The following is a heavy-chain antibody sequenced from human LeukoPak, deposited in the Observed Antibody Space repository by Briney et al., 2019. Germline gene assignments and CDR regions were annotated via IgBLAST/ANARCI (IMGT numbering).Heavy chain of an antibody. CDR3: ARYGYSYGYPGYYYYMDV. V-gene: IGHV4-39*07. CDR1: GGSISSSSYY. J-gene: IGHJ6*03. CDR2: IYYSGST. D-gene: IGHD5-18*01. Sequence: SETLSLTCTVSGGSISSSSYYWGWIRQPPGKGLEWIGSIYYSGSTYYNPSLKSRVTISVDTSKNQFSLKLSSVTAADTAVYYCARYGYSYGYPGYYYYMDVWGKGTTVTVSS.